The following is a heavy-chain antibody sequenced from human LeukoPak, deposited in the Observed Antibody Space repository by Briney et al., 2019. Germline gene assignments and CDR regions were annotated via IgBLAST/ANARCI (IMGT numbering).Heavy chain of an antibody. CDR1: GFTFSSYG. D-gene: IGHD2-21*01. V-gene: IGHV3-33*01. Sequence: PGRSLRLSCAASGFTFSSYGMHWVRQAPGKGLEWVAVIWYDGRNNYYAASVKGRFTISRDDSKTTVYLLMNSLRAEDTAVYYCAREVAPLYFHYGMDVWGEGTTVTVSS. CDR3: AREVAPLYFHYGMDV. J-gene: IGHJ6*01. CDR2: IWYDGRNN.